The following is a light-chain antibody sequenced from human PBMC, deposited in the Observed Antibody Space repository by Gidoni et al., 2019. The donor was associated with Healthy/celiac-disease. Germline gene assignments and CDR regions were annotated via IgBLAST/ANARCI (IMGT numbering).Light chain of an antibody. V-gene: IGKV3-20*01. CDR1: QSVSSSY. Sequence: EIVLTQSPGTLSLSPGERATLSCRASQSVSSSYLAWYQQKPGQATRLLIYGASSRATGIPDRFSGSGSGTDFTLTISRLEPEDFAVYYCQQYGSSPPTFXQXTRLEIK. J-gene: IGKJ5*01. CDR3: QQYGSSPPT. CDR2: GAS.